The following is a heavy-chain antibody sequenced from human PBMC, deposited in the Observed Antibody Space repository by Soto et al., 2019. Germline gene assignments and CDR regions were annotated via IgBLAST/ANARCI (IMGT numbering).Heavy chain of an antibody. Sequence: QLQLQESGPGLVKPSETLSLTCNVSRGSISSSGYYWGWVRQPPGKGLEWIGSIYYSGSTYYNPSLKSRVTMSVDMSKNKFSLNLSSVTAADTAVYYCARHFFSNDAFDIWGQGTMVTVSS. CDR2: IYYSGST. J-gene: IGHJ3*02. CDR3: ARHFFSNDAFDI. V-gene: IGHV4-39*01. CDR1: RGSISSSGYY. D-gene: IGHD3-3*02.